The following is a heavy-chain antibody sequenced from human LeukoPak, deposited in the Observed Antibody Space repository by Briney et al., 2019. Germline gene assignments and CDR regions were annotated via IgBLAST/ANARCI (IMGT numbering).Heavy chain of an antibody. CDR2: IYYSGST. D-gene: IGHD6-13*01. CDR3: ARVSPIAAAGTSGWFDP. Sequence: SETLSLTCTVSGGSISSSSYYWGWIRQPPGKGLEWIGSIYYSGSTYYNPSLKSRVTISVDTSKNQFSLKLSSVTAADTAVYYCARVSPIAAAGTSGWFDPWGQGTLVTVSS. J-gene: IGHJ5*02. CDR1: GGSISSSSYY. V-gene: IGHV4-39*07.